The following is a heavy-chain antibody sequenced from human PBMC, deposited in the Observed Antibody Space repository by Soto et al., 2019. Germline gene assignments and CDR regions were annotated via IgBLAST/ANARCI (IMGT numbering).Heavy chain of an antibody. V-gene: IGHV3-30*18. Sequence: HPGGSLRLSCAASGFTFSSYGMHWVRQAPGKGLEWVAVISYDGSNKYYADSVKGRFTISRDNSKNTLYLQMNSLRAEDTAVYYCAKGADSSGYYNFDYWGQGTLVTVSS. CDR2: ISYDGSNK. CDR1: GFTFSSYG. D-gene: IGHD3-22*01. CDR3: AKGADSSGYYNFDY. J-gene: IGHJ4*02.